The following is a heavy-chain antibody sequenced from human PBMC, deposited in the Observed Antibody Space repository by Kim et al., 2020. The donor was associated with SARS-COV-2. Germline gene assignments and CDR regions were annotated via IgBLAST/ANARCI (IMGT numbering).Heavy chain of an antibody. Sequence: YVDWVMGRFTRSRDNAKNSLYLQMSSLRTEDSAIYYCAALDSVKVPGGIWGQGTLVTVSS. D-gene: IGHD2-15*01. J-gene: IGHJ4*02. V-gene: IGHV3-7*01. CDR3: AALDSVKVPGGI.